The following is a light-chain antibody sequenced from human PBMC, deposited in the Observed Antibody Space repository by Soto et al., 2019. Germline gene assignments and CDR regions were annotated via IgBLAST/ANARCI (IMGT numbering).Light chain of an antibody. CDR2: DVN. Sequence: QSARTPPPSESGSPGRSVTISCTATTTDIDNYDSVSWYQQAPGTAPKLIIYDVNNRPSGAPDRFSGSTSGNTASLTISGLQAEDETDYFCSLYSSNGSLIFGPGTKVTVL. J-gene: IGLJ1*01. CDR1: TTDIDNYDS. CDR3: SLYSSNGSLI. V-gene: IGLV2-18*01.